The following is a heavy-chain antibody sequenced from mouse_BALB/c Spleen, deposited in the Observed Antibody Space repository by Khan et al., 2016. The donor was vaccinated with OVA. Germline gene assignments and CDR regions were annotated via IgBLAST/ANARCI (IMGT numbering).Heavy chain of an antibody. Sequence: EVQLQESGPGLVKPSQSLSLTCTVTGYSITSGYGWNWIRQFPGNKLEWIGYISYSGNTNYNPSLKSRISITRDTSKNQFFLQLNSVTNEDTATXYCARTARIKFWGQGTTLTVSS. CDR2: ISYSGNT. V-gene: IGHV3-2*02. J-gene: IGHJ2*01. CDR1: GYSITSGYG. CDR3: ARTARIKF. D-gene: IGHD1-2*01.